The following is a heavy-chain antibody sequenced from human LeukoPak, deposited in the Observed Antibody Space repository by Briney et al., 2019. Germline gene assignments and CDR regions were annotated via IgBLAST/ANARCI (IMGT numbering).Heavy chain of an antibody. V-gene: IGHV3-13*01. J-gene: IGHJ3*02. D-gene: IGHD5-18*01. CDR3: ARGRIQLWFNDAFDI. Sequence: GGSLRLSCAASGFTLSSYDMHWVRQVTGKGLEWVSAIGVAGDTYYPGSVKGRFIITRENAKNSLYLQMNSLRVEDTAVYYCARGRIQLWFNDAFDIWGQGTMVTVSS. CDR1: GFTLSSYD. CDR2: IGVAGDT.